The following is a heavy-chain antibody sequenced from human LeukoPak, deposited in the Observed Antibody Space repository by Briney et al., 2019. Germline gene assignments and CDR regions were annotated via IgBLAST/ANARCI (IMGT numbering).Heavy chain of an antibody. CDR3: ARSTTVTTFPY. CDR1: GFTFSSYG. J-gene: IGHJ4*02. D-gene: IGHD4-17*01. V-gene: IGHV3-74*01. Sequence: GGSLRLSCAASGFTFSSYGMSWVRQAPGKGLVWVSRINSDGSSTSYADSVKGRFTISRDNAKNTLYLQMNSLRAEDTAVYYCARSTTVTTFPYWGQGTLVTVSS. CDR2: INSDGSST.